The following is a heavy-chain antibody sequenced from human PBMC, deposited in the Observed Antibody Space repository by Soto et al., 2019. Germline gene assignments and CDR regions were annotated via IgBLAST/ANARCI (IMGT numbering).Heavy chain of an antibody. J-gene: IGHJ3*02. V-gene: IGHV1-69*13. CDR3: ASGYYDSSGYYSKDAFDI. CDR2: IIPIFGTA. Sequence: SVKVSCKASGGTFSSYAISWVRQAPGQGLEWMGGIIPIFGTANYAQKFQGRVTITADESTSTTYMELSSLRSEDTAVYYCASGYYDSSGYYSKDAFDIWGQGTMVTVS. CDR1: GGTFSSYA. D-gene: IGHD3-22*01.